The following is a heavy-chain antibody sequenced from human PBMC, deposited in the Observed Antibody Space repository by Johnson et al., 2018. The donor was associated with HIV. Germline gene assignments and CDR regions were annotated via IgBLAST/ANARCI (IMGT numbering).Heavy chain of an antibody. V-gene: IGHV3-66*03. CDR3: ARALGRLQFLEWPTALWSAFDI. CDR1: GLSVSINY. D-gene: IGHD3-3*01. J-gene: IGHJ3*02. CDR2: IHSGGST. Sequence: VQLVESGGGLIQPGGSLRLSCAVSGLSVSINYITWVRQAPGKGLEWVSVIHSGGSTYYADSVEGRFTISRDNSKNTLYLQMNSLRAEDTAVYDCARALGRLQFLEWPTALWSAFDIWGQGTMVTVSS.